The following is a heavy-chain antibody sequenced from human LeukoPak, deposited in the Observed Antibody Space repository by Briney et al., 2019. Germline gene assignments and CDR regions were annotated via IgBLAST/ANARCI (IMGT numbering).Heavy chain of an antibody. D-gene: IGHD3-16*01. J-gene: IGHJ4*02. V-gene: IGHV3-7*01. CDR1: VFTLRTYW. Sequence: GVSLRLSCQASVFTLRTYWMNWVRQVAGKGLDRVVNITPDGSGKRYVDSVKGRFTIARDNADNSLSLQMNSLRAEDTAVYYCASWGAGGNSWGQGTLVTVSS. CDR3: ASWGAGGNS. CDR2: ITPDGSGK.